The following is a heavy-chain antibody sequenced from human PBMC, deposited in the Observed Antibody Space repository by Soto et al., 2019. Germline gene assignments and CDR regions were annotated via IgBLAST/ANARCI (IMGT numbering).Heavy chain of an antibody. CDR3: AREHIVVLAAIDY. J-gene: IGHJ4*02. Sequence: PGGSLRLSCAASGFTFSSYSMNWVRQAPGKGLEWVSSISNTNTYIYYADSVKGRFTISRDNAKNSLFLQMNSLRAEDTAVYYCAREHIVVLAAIDYWGQGTQVTVSS. CDR1: GFTFSSYS. D-gene: IGHD2-21*02. CDR2: ISNTNTYI. V-gene: IGHV3-21*01.